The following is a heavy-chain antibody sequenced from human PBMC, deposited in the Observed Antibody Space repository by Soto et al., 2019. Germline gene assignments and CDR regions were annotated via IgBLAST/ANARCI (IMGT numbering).Heavy chain of an antibody. D-gene: IGHD4-17*01. Sequence: SETLSLTCTVSGGSISSGGYYWSWIRQHPGKGLEWIGYIYYSGSTYYNPPLKSRVTISVDTSKNQFSLKLSSVTAADTAVYYCARLYTVTIDYWGQGTLVTVSS. CDR2: IYYSGST. CDR1: GGSISSGGYY. J-gene: IGHJ4*02. CDR3: ARLYTVTIDY. V-gene: IGHV4-31*03.